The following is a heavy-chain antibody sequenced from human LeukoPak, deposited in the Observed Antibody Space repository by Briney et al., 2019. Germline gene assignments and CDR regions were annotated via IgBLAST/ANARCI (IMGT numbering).Heavy chain of an antibody. Sequence: GGSLRLSCAASGFTFSDYYMSWIRQAPGKGLEWVSYISSSGSTIYYADSVKGRFTISRDNSKNTLYLQMNSLRAEDTAVYYCAKGGEGSWSGYNYYYGMDVWGQGTTVTVSS. D-gene: IGHD3-3*01. J-gene: IGHJ6*02. CDR1: GFTFSDYY. CDR2: ISSSGSTI. V-gene: IGHV3-11*04. CDR3: AKGGEGSWSGYNYYYGMDV.